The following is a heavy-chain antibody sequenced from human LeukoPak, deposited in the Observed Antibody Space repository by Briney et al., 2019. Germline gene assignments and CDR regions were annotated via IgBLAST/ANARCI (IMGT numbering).Heavy chain of an antibody. CDR2: IKQDGSEK. J-gene: IGHJ3*02. V-gene: IGHV3-7*01. CDR3: ARDYDGSYHDAFDI. D-gene: IGHD1-26*01. CDR1: GFTFSSYW. Sequence: GGSLRLSCAASGFTFSSYWMSWVRQAPGKGLEWVANIKQDGSEKYYVDSVKGRFTISRDNAKNSLYLQMNSLRAEDTAVYYCARDYDGSYHDAFDIWGQGTMVTVSS.